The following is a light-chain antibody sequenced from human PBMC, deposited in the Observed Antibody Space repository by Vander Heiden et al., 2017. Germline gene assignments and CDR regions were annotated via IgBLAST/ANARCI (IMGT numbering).Light chain of an antibody. CDR3: QQYNNWPMYT. V-gene: IGKV3-15*01. CDR2: GAS. Sequence: EIVITQSPATLSVSPGERATPSCRASQSVSSSLAWYQQKPGQAPRLLIYGASTRATGIPARFSGSGSGTEFTLTISSLQSEDFAVYYCQQYNNWPMYTFGQGTKLEIK. J-gene: IGKJ2*01. CDR1: QSVSSS.